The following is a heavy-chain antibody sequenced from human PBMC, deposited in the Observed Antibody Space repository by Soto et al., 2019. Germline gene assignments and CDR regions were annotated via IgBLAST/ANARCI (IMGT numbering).Heavy chain of an antibody. CDR1: GHTFTDYY. D-gene: IGHD6-25*01. CDR2: MNPKSGGA. V-gene: IGHV1-2*02. Sequence: ASVKVSCKTSGHTFTDYYTHWVRQAPGQGLEWMGWMNPKSGGAYFAQKFQGRVTLTRDTPIGTAYIEVNSLTSDDTAVYFCTRENIESSGSIYDAFDIWGQETTVTVSS. CDR3: TRENIESSGSIYDAFDI. J-gene: IGHJ3*02.